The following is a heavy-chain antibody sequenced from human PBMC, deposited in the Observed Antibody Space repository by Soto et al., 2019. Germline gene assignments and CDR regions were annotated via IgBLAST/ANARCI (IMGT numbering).Heavy chain of an antibody. J-gene: IGHJ3*02. CDR2: IFASGKT. Sequence: EAQLVESGGGLIQPGGSLRLSCAASGFTVSTNYMAWVRRAAGEGLEWVSVIFASGKTYYADAVKGRFTVSRDNSQNTLFLQTSSLRVEDPAVYYCAGESPGFYGMSFDIWGQGTVVTVSS. CDR1: GFTVSTNY. V-gene: IGHV3-53*01. CDR3: AGESPGFYGMSFDI. D-gene: IGHD3-22*01.